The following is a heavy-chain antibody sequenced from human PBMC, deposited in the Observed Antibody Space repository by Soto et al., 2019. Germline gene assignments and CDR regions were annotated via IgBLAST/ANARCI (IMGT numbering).Heavy chain of an antibody. Sequence: SETLSLTCAVYGGSFSGYYWSWIRQPPGKGLEWIGEINHSGSTNYNPSLKSRVTISVDTSKNQFSLKLSSVTAADTAVYYCARGSGWYYYWGQGTLVTVSS. CDR3: ARGSGWYYY. V-gene: IGHV4-34*01. D-gene: IGHD6-19*01. CDR2: INHSGST. CDR1: GGSFSGYY. J-gene: IGHJ4*02.